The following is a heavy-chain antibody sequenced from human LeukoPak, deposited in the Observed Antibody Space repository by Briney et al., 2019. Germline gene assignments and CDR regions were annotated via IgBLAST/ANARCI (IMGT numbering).Heavy chain of an antibody. J-gene: IGHJ5*02. CDR2: INKDGSDK. V-gene: IGHV3-7*01. CDR3: ARDVSSHFYDSSGYYP. Sequence: GGSLRLSCAASGFTFSSYWMSWVRQAPGKGLEWVANINKDGSDKYYVDSVKGRFTISRDNAKNSLYLQMNSLRAEDTAVYYCARDVSSHFYDSSGYYPWGQGTLVTVSS. D-gene: IGHD3-22*01. CDR1: GFTFSSYW.